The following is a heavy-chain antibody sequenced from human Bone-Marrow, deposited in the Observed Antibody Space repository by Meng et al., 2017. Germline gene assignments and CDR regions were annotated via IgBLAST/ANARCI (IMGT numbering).Heavy chain of an antibody. V-gene: IGHV3-30*04. D-gene: IGHD5-24*01. J-gene: IGHJ4*02. CDR2: ISYDGSNK. Sequence: GSLRLSCAASGFTFSSYAMHWVRQAPGKGLEWVAVISYDGSNKYYADSVKGRFTISRDNSKNTLYLQMNSLRAEDTAVYYCARGTGDGYNYPLYYFDYWGQGTLVTVSS. CDR1: GFTFSSYA. CDR3: ARGTGDGYNYPLYYFDY.